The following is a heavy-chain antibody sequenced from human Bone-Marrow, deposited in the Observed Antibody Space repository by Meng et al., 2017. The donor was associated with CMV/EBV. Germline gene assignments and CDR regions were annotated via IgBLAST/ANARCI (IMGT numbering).Heavy chain of an antibody. V-gene: IGHV3-30*02. CDR1: GFTFNTYG. CDR3: AKAQYSYDSIASGG. J-gene: IGHJ4*02. CDR2: IRYDGSTK. D-gene: IGHD3-22*01. Sequence: GGSLRLSCAASGFTFNTYGMHWVRQAPGKGLEWVAFIRYDGSTKYFADSIKGRFTMSRDNSKSTLYLQMNSLRTEDTAVYYCAKAQYSYDSIASGGWGQGTLVTVSS.